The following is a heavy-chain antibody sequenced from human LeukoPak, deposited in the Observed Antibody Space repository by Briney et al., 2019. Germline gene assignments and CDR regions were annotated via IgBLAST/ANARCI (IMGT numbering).Heavy chain of an antibody. Sequence: KPGESLQIACKDSGYSFSDYWIGWARPLPGKGLEWMGIIHPSNSETQYSPSFQGQVTISADTSISTAYLQWTSLKASDTAMYYCSRRHYFGSGVTDYWGQRTLVTVSS. J-gene: IGHJ4*02. CDR1: GYSFSDYW. V-gene: IGHV5-51*01. CDR3: SRRHYFGSGVTDY. D-gene: IGHD3-10*01. CDR2: IHPSNSET.